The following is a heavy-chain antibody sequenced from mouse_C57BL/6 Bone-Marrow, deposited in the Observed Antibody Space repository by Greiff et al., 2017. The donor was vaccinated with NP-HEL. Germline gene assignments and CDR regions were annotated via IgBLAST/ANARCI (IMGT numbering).Heavy chain of an antibody. J-gene: IGHJ2*01. D-gene: IGHD3-1*01. CDR2: INPSSGYT. Sequence: QVQLQQSGAELAKPGASVKLSCKASGYTFTSYWMHWVKQRPGQGLEWIGYINPSSGYTKYNQKFKGKATLTVDKSSSTAYMELRSLTSEDTAVYYCARGGCRGYFDYWGQGTTLTVSS. CDR3: ARGGCRGYFDY. CDR1: GYTFTSYW. V-gene: IGHV1-7*01.